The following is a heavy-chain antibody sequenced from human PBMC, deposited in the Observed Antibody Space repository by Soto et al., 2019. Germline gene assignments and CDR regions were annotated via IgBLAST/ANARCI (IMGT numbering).Heavy chain of an antibody. D-gene: IGHD5-18*01. CDR3: ARDTAMADGMDV. CDR2: MWFDGSNK. CDR1: GFTFSNYG. J-gene: IGHJ6*02. Sequence: GGSLRLSCAASGFTFSNYGMHWVRQAPGKGLEWVAVMWFDGSNKYYSDSVKGRFTISRDNSKNTLYLQMNSLRAEDTAVYYCARDTAMADGMDVWGQGTTVTVSS. V-gene: IGHV3-33*01.